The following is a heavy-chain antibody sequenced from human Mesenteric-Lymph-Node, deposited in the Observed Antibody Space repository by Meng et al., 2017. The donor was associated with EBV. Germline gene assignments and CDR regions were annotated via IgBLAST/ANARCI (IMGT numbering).Heavy chain of an antibody. J-gene: IGHJ4*02. Sequence: QVQLQQSGPGLVKPSQTLSLTCSXXXDSVSSNSAAWNWIRQSQSRGLEWLGRTYYRSKWYNDYAVSVKSRITINPDTSKNQFSLQLNSVTPEDTAVYYCARDSSSSAYSPFDYWGQGTLVTVSS. CDR1: XDSVSSNSAA. D-gene: IGHD3-22*01. CDR2: TYYRSKWYN. CDR3: ARDSSSSAYSPFDY. V-gene: IGHV6-1*01.